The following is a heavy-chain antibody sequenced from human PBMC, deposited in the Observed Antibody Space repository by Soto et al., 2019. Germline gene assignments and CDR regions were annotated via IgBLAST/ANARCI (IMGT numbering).Heavy chain of an antibody. CDR3: ARAPYSGSYMSSHDAFDI. CDR1: EFTVSSNY. CDR2: IYRDGST. V-gene: IGHV3-53*01. Sequence: LVESGGGLIQPGGSLRLSCAASEFTVSSNYMTWVRQAPGKGLEWVSVIYRDGSTFYADSAKGRFTISRDESKNTVFLQMNSLRSEDTAVYYCARAPYSGSYMSSHDAFDIWGQGTMVTVSA. J-gene: IGHJ3*02. D-gene: IGHD5-12*01.